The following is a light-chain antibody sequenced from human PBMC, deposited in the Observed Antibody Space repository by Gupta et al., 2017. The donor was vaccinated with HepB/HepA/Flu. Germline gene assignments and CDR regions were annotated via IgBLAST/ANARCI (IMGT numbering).Light chain of an antibody. CDR2: RAS. CDR3: HQYNSYSLT. CDR1: ESISDW. Sequence: DIQMTQSPSTLSASVGDRVILTCRASESISDWLAWYQHKPGKAPKLLIYRASTLESGVPSRFSGSGSGTEFTLTISSLQPDDYATYYCHQYNSYSLTFGGGTKVE. V-gene: IGKV1-5*03. J-gene: IGKJ4*01.